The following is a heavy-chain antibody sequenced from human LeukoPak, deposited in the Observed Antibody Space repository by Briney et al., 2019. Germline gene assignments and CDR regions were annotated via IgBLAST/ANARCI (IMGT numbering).Heavy chain of an antibody. CDR1: GFTFSSYA. CDR2: ISGSGGST. V-gene: IGHV3-23*01. J-gene: IGHJ6*03. D-gene: IGHD2-2*01. CDR3: AKNRGYCSSTSCSKRYYYYMDV. Sequence: GGSLRLSCAASGFTFSSYAMSWVRQAPGKGLEWVSAISGSGGSTYYADSVKGRFTISRDNSKNTLYLQMNSLRAEDTAVYYCAKNRGYCSSTSCSKRYYYYMDVWGKGTTVTVSS.